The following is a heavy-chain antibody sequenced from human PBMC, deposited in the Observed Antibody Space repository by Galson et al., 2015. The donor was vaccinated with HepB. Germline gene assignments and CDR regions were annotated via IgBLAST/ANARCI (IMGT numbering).Heavy chain of an antibody. CDR2: IIPILGIA. V-gene: IGHV1-69*04. CDR1: GGTFSSYA. J-gene: IGHJ6*02. Sequence: SVKVSCKASGGTFSSYAISWVRQAPGQGLEWMGRIIPILGIANYAQKFQGRVTITADKSTSTAYMELSSLRSEDTAVYYCARQGAAGTGVYSGPIRYYYYGMDVWGQGTTVTVSS. CDR3: ARQGAAGTGVYSGPIRYYYYGMDV. D-gene: IGHD4-23*01.